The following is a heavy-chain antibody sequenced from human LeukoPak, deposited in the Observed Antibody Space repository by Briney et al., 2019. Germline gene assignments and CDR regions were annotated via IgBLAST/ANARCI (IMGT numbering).Heavy chain of an antibody. CDR3: ARVRGEMKRSLGRTTEYSYYYYMDV. CDR1: GCRFSSYW. V-gene: IGHV3-7*01. Sequence: GVALSVSCTASGCRFSSYWMSWVRQAPGKGREWVAKIKQDGSEKYYIDSVKGRFTISRDNAKNSLYLQMNSLRAADTAIYYCARVRGEMKRSLGRTTEYSYYYYMDVWGKGTTVPVSS. D-gene: IGHD1/OR15-1a*01. J-gene: IGHJ6*03. CDR2: IKQDGSEK.